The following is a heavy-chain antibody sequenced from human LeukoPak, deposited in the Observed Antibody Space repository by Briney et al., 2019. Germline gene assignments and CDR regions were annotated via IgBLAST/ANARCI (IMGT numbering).Heavy chain of an antibody. CDR1: GFTFSSYA. V-gene: IGHV3-30-3*01. CDR2: ISYDGSTK. J-gene: IGHJ5*02. CDR3: ARVWQQSSNWFDP. D-gene: IGHD6-13*01. Sequence: NPGGSLRLSCAASGFTFSSYAVHWVRQAPGKGLEWVAVISYDGSTKYYADSVKGRFTISRDNSKNTLYLQMNSLRAEDTAVYYCARVWQQSSNWFDPWGQGTLVTVSS.